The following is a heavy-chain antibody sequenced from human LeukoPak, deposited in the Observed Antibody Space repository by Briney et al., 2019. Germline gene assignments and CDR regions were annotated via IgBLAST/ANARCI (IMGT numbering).Heavy chain of an antibody. D-gene: IGHD4-17*01. Sequence: GGSLRLSCAASGFTFDGYAMHWVRQAPGKGLEWVSGISWNSGSIGYADSVKGRFTISRDNAKNSLYLQMNSLRAEDTALYYCAKGSLTTVTPGYFDYWGQGTLVTVSS. V-gene: IGHV3-9*01. J-gene: IGHJ4*02. CDR2: ISWNSGSI. CDR3: AKGSLTTVTPGYFDY. CDR1: GFTFDGYA.